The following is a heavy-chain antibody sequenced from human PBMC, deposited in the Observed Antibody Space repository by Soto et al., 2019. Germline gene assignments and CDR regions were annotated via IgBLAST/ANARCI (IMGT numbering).Heavy chain of an antibody. Sequence: LGGSLRLSCAASGFTFSDFWMSWVRQAPGKGLDWVANIKHDGSEKYYVDSVEGRFTISRDNTKDSLYLQMNSLRAEDTAVYYCARGGSWGPDFWGQGTLVTVSS. V-gene: IGHV3-7*01. J-gene: IGHJ4*02. CDR2: IKHDGSEK. CDR3: ARGGSWGPDF. D-gene: IGHD2-15*01. CDR1: GFTFSDFW.